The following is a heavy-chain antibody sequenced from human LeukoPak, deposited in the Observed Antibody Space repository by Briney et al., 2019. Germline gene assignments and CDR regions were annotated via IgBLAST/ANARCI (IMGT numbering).Heavy chain of an antibody. D-gene: IGHD1-1*01. CDR2: ISGSGGST. CDR1: GFTFSSYA. CDR3: AKDSSTGTKPVNWFDP. J-gene: IGHJ5*02. V-gene: IGHV3-23*01. Sequence: PGGSLRLSCAASGFTFSSYAMSWFRQAPGKGLEWVSAISGSGGSTYYADSVKGRFTISRDNSKNTLYLQMNSLRAEDTAVYYCAKDSSTGTKPVNWFDPWGQGTLVTVSS.